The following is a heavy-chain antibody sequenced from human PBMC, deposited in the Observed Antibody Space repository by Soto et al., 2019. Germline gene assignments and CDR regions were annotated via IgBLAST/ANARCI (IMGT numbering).Heavy chain of an antibody. CDR2: FDPEDGET. D-gene: IGHD4-17*01. CDR1: GYTLTELS. V-gene: IGHV1-24*01. Sequence: ASVKVSCKVSGYTLTELSMHWVRQAPGKGLEWMGGFDPEDGETIYAQKFQGRVTMTEDTSTDTAYMELSSLRSEDTAVYYCATDPGDYGGYYYYGMDVWGQGTTVTVSS. J-gene: IGHJ6*02. CDR3: ATDPGDYGGYYYYGMDV.